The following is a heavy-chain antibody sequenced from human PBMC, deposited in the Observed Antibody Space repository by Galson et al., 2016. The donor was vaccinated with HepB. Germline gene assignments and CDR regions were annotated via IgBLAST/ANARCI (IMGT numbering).Heavy chain of an antibody. CDR3: AKVPLGTSSFDY. CDR1: GDSIRSENW. CDR2: IHNSGSP. J-gene: IGHJ4*02. V-gene: IGHV4-4*02. Sequence: DTLSLTCAVSGDSIRSENWLSWVRPAPGKGLEWIGEIHNSGSPNYNPSLKSRVTISVDKSKNHLSLKLYSVTAADTAVYYCAKVPLGTSSFDYWGQGTLVTVSS.